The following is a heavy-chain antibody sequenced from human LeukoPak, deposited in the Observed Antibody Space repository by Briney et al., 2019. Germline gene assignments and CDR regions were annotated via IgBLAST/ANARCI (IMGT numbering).Heavy chain of an antibody. CDR3: AREHSGYDFPGRDYYYMDV. J-gene: IGHJ6*03. Sequence: GGSLRLSCAASGFTFSSYAMRWVRQAPGKGLEWVAFIHYDGSNNYYADSVKGRFTISRDNAKNSLYLQMNSLRAEDTAVYYCAREHSGYDFPGRDYYYMDVWGKGTTVTVSS. V-gene: IGHV3-30*02. D-gene: IGHD5-12*01. CDR1: GFTFSSYA. CDR2: IHYDGSNN.